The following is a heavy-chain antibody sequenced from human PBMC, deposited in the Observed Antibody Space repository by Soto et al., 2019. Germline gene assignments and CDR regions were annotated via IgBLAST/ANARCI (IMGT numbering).Heavy chain of an antibody. Sequence: QVQVVESGGGVVQPGTSLRLSCAASGFTFSNFGMHWVRQAPGKGLEWVAVIWHDGKNKYYADSAKGRFTISRDNSTNTLYLQMNSLRAEDTAVYYCARDPGQDEAMDYWGQGTLVTVSS. J-gene: IGHJ4*02. V-gene: IGHV3-33*02. CDR1: GFTFSNFG. CDR2: IWHDGKNK. CDR3: ARDPGQDEAMDY.